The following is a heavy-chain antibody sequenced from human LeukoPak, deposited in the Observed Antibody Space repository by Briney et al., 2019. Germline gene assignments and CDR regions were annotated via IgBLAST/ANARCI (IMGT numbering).Heavy chain of an antibody. Sequence: PSETLSLTCTISGASISDYCWSWIRQSPGKGLEWIGYIYYSGSTNYNPSLKSRVTISVDTSKNQFSLKLSSVTAADTAVYYCARQPTYYYGLDVWGQGTTVTVSS. CDR1: GASISDYC. CDR2: IYYSGST. J-gene: IGHJ6*02. V-gene: IGHV4-59*08. CDR3: ARQPTYYYGLDV.